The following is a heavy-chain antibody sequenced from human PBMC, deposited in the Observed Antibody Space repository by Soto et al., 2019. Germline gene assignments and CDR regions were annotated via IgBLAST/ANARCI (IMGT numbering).Heavy chain of an antibody. CDR2: ISYDGSNK. CDR1: GFTFSSYG. V-gene: IGHV3-30*18. Sequence: GGSLRLSCAASGFTFSSYGMHWVRQAPGKGLEWVAVISYDGSNKYYADSVKGRFTISRDNSKITLYLQMNSLRAEDTAVYYCAKELRRISYYYGMDVWGQGTTVTVSS. CDR3: AKELRRISYYYGMDV. J-gene: IGHJ6*02. D-gene: IGHD6-25*01.